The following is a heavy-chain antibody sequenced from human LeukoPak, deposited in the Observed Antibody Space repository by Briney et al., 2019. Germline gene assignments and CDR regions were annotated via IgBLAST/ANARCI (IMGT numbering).Heavy chain of an antibody. CDR2: VNPNSGGT. D-gene: IGHD3-10*01. V-gene: IGHV1-2*02. CDR1: GYTFTGYY. J-gene: IGHJ6*03. CDR3: ARDLAGSGSYWDYYYYMDV. Sequence: ASVKVSCKASGYTFTGYYMHWVRQAPGQGLEWMGWVNPNSGGTNYAQKFQGRVTMTRDTSISTAYMELSRLRSDDTAVYYCARDLAGSGSYWDYYYYMDVWGKGTTVTVS.